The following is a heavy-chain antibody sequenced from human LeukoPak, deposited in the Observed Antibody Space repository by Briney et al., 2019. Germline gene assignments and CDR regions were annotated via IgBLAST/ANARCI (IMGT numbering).Heavy chain of an antibody. Sequence: ASVKVSCKASGYTFTSYYMHWVRQAPGQGLEWVGIINPSSGSTSYAQKLQGRVTMTTDTSTSTAYMELRSLRSDDTAVYYCARDGLDGDYVNWFDPWGQGTLVTVSS. D-gene: IGHD4-17*01. J-gene: IGHJ5*02. V-gene: IGHV1-46*01. CDR3: ARDGLDGDYVNWFDP. CDR2: INPSSGST. CDR1: GYTFTSYY.